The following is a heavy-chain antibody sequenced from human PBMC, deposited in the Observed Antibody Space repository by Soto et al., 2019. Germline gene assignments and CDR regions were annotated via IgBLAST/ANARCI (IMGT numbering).Heavy chain of an antibody. J-gene: IGHJ4*02. CDR2: IKQDGSEK. Sequence: GGSLRLSCAASGFTFSSYWMSWVRQAPGKGLEWVANIKQDGSEKYYVDSVKGRFTISRDNAKNSLYLQMNSLRAEDTAVYYCARALPTPGYSSGWYDYWGQGTLVTVSS. CDR3: ARALPTPGYSSGWYDY. CDR1: GFTFSSYW. D-gene: IGHD6-19*01. V-gene: IGHV3-7*01.